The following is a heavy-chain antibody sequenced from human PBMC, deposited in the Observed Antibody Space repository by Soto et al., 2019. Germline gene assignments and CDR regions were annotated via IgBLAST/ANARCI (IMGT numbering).Heavy chain of an antibody. CDR1: GDSINSSSYY. CDR3: ARALFSYYYDTGGYSGFDY. Sequence: PSETLSLTCTVSGDSINSSSYYWGWIRQPPGKGLEWIGTIYYSGSTYYNPSLKSRVTISLDTSKNQFSLKLRSVTAADTAVYYCARALFSYYYDTGGYSGFDYWGQGTLVTVSS. CDR2: IYYSGST. V-gene: IGHV4-39*01. J-gene: IGHJ4*02. D-gene: IGHD3-22*01.